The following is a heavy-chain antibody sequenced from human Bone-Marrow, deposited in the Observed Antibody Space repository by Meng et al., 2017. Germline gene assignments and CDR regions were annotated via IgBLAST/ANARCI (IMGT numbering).Heavy chain of an antibody. J-gene: IGHJ6*02. CDR1: GFTVSSNY. D-gene: IGHD3-22*01. CDR3: ARGGDYYDSSGYEANYGMDV. V-gene: IGHV3-53*04. CDR2: IYSGSST. Sequence: GESLKISCAASGFTVSSNYMSWVRQAPGKGLEWVSVIYSGSSTYYADSVKGRFTISRHNSKNTLYLQMNSLRAEDTAVYYCARGGDYYDSSGYEANYGMDVWGQGTTVTVSS.